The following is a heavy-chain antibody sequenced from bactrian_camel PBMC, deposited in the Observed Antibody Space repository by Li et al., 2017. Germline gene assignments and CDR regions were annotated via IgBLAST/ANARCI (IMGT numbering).Heavy chain of an antibody. CDR3: ATWWSVGF. CDR2: IDTGGGNT. Sequence: VQLVESGGGLVQPGGSLRLSCVASGFTDMFIMYSMSWVRQAPGKGLEWVSGIDTGGGNTYYADSVKGRFTISRDNAKNTLYLQMNSLKTEDTAVYYCATWWSVGFWGQGTQVTVS. CDR1: GFTDMFIMYS. J-gene: IGHJ6*01. D-gene: IGHD7*01. V-gene: IGHV3S1*01.